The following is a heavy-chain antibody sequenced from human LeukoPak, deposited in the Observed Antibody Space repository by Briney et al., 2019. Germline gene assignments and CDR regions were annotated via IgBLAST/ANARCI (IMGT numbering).Heavy chain of an antibody. V-gene: IGHV4-59*01. Sequence: SETLSLTCTVSGGSISSYSWSWIRQPPGKGLEWIGYLYYSGNTNYNPSLKSRVAISVDTSKNQFSLRLRSVTAADTAVYYCARGRVAYSAYYFDYWGRGTLVTVSS. J-gene: IGHJ4*02. CDR2: LYYSGNT. CDR1: GGSISSYS. CDR3: ARGRVAYSAYYFDY. D-gene: IGHD2-15*01.